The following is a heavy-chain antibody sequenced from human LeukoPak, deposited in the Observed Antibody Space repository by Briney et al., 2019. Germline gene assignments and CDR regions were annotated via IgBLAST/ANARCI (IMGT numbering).Heavy chain of an antibody. CDR3: TRRLTIFGVVQPPDY. D-gene: IGHD3-3*01. J-gene: IGHJ4*02. Sequence: GGSLRLSCTASGFTFGDYAMSWVRQAPGKGLEWVGFIRSIAYGGTTEYAASVKGRFTISRDDSKSIAYLQMNSLKTEDTAVYYCTRRLTIFGVVQPPDYWGQGTLVTVSS. V-gene: IGHV3-49*04. CDR2: IRSIAYGGTT. CDR1: GFTFGDYA.